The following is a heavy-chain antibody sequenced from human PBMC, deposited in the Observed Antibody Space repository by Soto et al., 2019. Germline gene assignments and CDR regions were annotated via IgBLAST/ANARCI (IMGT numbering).Heavy chain of an antibody. V-gene: IGHV3-74*03. D-gene: IGHD4-17*01. CDR2: INGDGSDI. J-gene: IGHJ5*02. CDR1: GFDFSNYW. Sequence: EVQLVQSGGGLVQPGGSLRLSCGASGFDFSNYWMHWIRQDPGKGLVWVSRINGDGSDIKYADSVKGRFTISRDNAKNTVYLQMNILRVEDTAVYYCARDQTTGDWFDAWGQGTLVTVSS. CDR3: ARDQTTGDWFDA.